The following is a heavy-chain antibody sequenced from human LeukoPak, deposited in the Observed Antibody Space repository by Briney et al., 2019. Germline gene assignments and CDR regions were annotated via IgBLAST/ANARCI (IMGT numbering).Heavy chain of an antibody. J-gene: IGHJ3*01. Sequence: PGGSLRLSCEASEFTFSTYEMTWVRQAPGKGLEWIAYIMGGGRVIYYKDSVKGRFIISRDNAKKSPFLQMNSLRVEDTAVYYCWGTDKTGPETFDVWGLGTMVTVSS. D-gene: IGHD3-16*01. V-gene: IGHV3-48*03. CDR1: EFTFSTYE. CDR2: IMGGGRVI. CDR3: WGTDKTGPETFDV.